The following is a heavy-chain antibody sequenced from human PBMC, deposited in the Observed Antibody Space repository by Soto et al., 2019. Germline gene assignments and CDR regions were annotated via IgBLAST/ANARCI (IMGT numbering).Heavy chain of an antibody. CDR3: ARSYDFWSGPFDY. CDR2: INPNSGGT. Sequence: QVQLVQSGAEVKKPGASVKVSCKASGYTFTGYYMHWVRQAPGQGLEWMGWINPNSGGTNYAQKFQGWVTMTRDTSISTDYMELSRLRSDDTAVYYCARSYDFWSGPFDYWGQGTLVTVSS. J-gene: IGHJ4*02. V-gene: IGHV1-2*04. CDR1: GYTFTGYY. D-gene: IGHD3-3*01.